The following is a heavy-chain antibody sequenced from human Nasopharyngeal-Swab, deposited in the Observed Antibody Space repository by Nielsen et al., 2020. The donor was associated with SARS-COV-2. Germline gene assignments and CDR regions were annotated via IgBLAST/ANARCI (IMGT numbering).Heavy chain of an antibody. CDR1: GFTFSSYS. J-gene: IGHJ6*02. D-gene: IGHD3-10*01. Sequence: GESLKISCAASGFTFSSYSMNWVRQAPGKGLEWVSYISSSSSTIYYADSVKGRFTISRDNAKNSLYLQMNSLRAEDTAVHYCARGVMVQGVNGYYYGMDVWGQGTTVTVSS. CDR3: ARGVMVQGVNGYYYGMDV. V-gene: IGHV3-48*04. CDR2: ISSSSSTI.